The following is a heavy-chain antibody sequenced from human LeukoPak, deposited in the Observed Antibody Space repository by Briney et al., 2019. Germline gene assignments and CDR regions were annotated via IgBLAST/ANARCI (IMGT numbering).Heavy chain of an antibody. Sequence: GGSLRLSCAASGFTFRSYGMHWVRQAPGKGLEGVAFIRYDGSNKYYADSVKGRFTISRDNSKNTLYLQMNSLRAEDTAVYYCAKEDYDFWSAIGDAFDIWGQGTMVTVSS. J-gene: IGHJ3*02. CDR3: AKEDYDFWSAIGDAFDI. V-gene: IGHV3-30*02. CDR2: IRYDGSNK. D-gene: IGHD3-3*01. CDR1: GFTFRSYG.